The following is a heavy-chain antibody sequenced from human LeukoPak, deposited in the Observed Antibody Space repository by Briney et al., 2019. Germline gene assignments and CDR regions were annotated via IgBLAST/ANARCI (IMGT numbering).Heavy chain of an antibody. J-gene: IGHJ6*03. D-gene: IGHD6-6*01. V-gene: IGHV3-30*02. CDR2: IRYDGSNK. CDR1: GFTFSSYG. CDR3: AKASSSSRYGYYYYYMDV. Sequence: GGSLRLSCAASGFTFSSYGKHWVRQAPGTGLEWVAFIRYDGSNKYYADSVKGRFTISRDNSKNTLYLQMNSLRAEDTAVYYCAKASSSSRYGYYYYYMDVWGKGTTVTVSS.